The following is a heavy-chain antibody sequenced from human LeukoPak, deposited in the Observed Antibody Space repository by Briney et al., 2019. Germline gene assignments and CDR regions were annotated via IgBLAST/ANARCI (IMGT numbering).Heavy chain of an antibody. CDR1: GYTFTSYD. CDR3: ARAAEYCSSTSCYTLYYFDY. V-gene: IGHV1-8*03. J-gene: IGHJ4*02. Sequence: GASVKVSCKASGYTFTSYDINWVRQATGQGLEWMGWMNPNSGNTGYAQKFQGRVTITRNTSISTAYMELSSLRSEDTAVYYCARAAEYCSSTSCYTLYYFDYWGQGTLVTVSS. D-gene: IGHD2-2*02. CDR2: MNPNSGNT.